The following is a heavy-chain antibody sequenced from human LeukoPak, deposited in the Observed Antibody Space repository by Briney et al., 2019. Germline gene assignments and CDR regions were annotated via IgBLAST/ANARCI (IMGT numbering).Heavy chain of an antibody. J-gene: IGHJ3*02. V-gene: IGHV3-7*05. CDR3: AKRLDSGWYTAAFDM. D-gene: IGHD6-19*01. Sequence: GGSLRLSCATSGFTFDSYWMSWVRQAPGKGLEWVANIKEDGSEKYYVDSVKGRFTISRDNAKNSVYLQMNSLRAEDTAVYYCAKRLDSGWYTAAFDMWGQGTMVTVSS. CDR2: IKEDGSEK. CDR1: GFTFDSYW.